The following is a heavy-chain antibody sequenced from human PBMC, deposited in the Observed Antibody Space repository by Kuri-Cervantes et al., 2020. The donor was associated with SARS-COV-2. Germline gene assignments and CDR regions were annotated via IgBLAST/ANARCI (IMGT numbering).Heavy chain of an antibody. J-gene: IGHJ6*03. CDR1: GGSINSGGYY. CDR2: VYYSGYT. CDR3: ARGGRGYSSGTLYDYMDV. Sequence: SETLSLTCTVSGGSINSGGYYWSWVRQLPGKGLEWIGYVYYSGYTYYNPSLKRLVTISIDTSKNQFSLSLTSVTAADTAVYFCARGGRGYSSGTLYDYMDVWGKGTTVTVSS. V-gene: IGHV4-31*01. D-gene: IGHD2-8*02.